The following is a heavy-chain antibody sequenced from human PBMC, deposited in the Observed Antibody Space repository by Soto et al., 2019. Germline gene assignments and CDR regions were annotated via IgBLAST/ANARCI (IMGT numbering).Heavy chain of an antibody. D-gene: IGHD6-19*01. J-gene: IGHJ6*02. CDR2: IYYSGST. CDR1: GVSISSSSYY. Sequence: SETLSLTCTVSGVSISSSSYYWGWIRQPPGKGLEWIGSIYYSGSTYYNPSLKSRVTISVDTSKNQFSLKLSSVTAAYTAVYYCASQAGFYYYYGMDVWGQGTTVT. V-gene: IGHV4-39*01. CDR3: ASQAGFYYYYGMDV.